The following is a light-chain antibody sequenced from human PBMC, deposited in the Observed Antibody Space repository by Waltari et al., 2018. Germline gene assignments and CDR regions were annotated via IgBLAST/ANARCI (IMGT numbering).Light chain of an antibody. V-gene: IGKV3-20*01. CDR2: HAS. Sequence: EIVLTQSPDTLSFSPGESATLSCMASQSISKYLAWYQRKPGQAPRLLFYHASSRSTGIPDRFSGSGFGTDFSLTISRLEPEDFAVYYCQHYVSLPATFGQGTKLEIK. CDR3: QHYVSLPAT. J-gene: IGKJ1*01. CDR1: QSISKY.